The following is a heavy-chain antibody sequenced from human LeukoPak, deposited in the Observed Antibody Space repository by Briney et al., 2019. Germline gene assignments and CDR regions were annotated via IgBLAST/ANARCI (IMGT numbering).Heavy chain of an antibody. CDR3: AKLSTSPYYFDY. V-gene: IGHV3-7*03. CDR1: GFTFSTYW. D-gene: IGHD2-2*01. Sequence: GGSLRLSCAASGFTFSTYWMNWFRQTPGKGLEWVAKIKADGGEKDHVASVKGRFTISRDNSKNTLYLQMNSLRAEDTAVYYCAKLSTSPYYFDYWGQGTLVTVSS. CDR2: IKADGGEK. J-gene: IGHJ4*02.